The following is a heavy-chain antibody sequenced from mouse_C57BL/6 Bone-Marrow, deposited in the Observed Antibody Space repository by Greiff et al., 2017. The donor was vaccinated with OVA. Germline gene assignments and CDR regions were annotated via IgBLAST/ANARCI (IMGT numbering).Heavy chain of an antibody. CDR1: GYTFTSYW. V-gene: IGHV1-61*01. CDR2: IYPSDSET. J-gene: IGHJ3*01. Sequence: QVQLQQPGAELVRPGSSVKLSCKASGYTFTSYWMDWVQQRPGQGLEWIGNIYPSDSETHYNHKFKDKATLTVDKSSSTAYMQLSSLTSEDSAVYYCASGGVCDGYYWFAYWGQETMLTVSA. D-gene: IGHD2-3*01. CDR3: ASGGVCDGYYWFAY.